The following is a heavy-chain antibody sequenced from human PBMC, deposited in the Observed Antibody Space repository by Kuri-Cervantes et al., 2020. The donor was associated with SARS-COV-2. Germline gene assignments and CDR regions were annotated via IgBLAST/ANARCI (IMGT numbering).Heavy chain of an antibody. Sequence: GESLKISCAASGFTFSSYWMHWVRQALGKGLVWVSRINSDGSSTSYADSVKGRFTISRDNAKNTLYLQMNSLRAEDTAVYYCAKGEYQLLYGGISGYYYGMDVWGQGTTVTVSS. CDR3: AKGEYQLLYGGISGYYYGMDV. CDR1: GFTFSSYW. D-gene: IGHD2-2*02. V-gene: IGHV3-74*01. CDR2: INSDGSST. J-gene: IGHJ6*02.